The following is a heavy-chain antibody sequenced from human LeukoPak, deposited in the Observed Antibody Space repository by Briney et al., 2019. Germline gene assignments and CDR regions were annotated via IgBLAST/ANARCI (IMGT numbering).Heavy chain of an antibody. D-gene: IGHD5-18*01. CDR2: INSDGSRT. V-gene: IGHV3-74*01. Sequence: GGSLRLSCTASGFTLSDYWMHWVRPAPGKGLVSVSGINSDGSRTNYADCVKGRFTISRDNAKYTVFLQMNSLRAEDAAVYYCARVITGSTYGQFDYWGQGALATVSS. CDR3: ARVITGSTYGQFDY. J-gene: IGHJ4*02. CDR1: GFTLSDYW.